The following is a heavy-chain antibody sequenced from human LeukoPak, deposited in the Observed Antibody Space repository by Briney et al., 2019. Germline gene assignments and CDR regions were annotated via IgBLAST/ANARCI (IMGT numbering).Heavy chain of an antibody. J-gene: IGHJ3*02. CDR3: VKGAAYHLGDAFDI. Sequence: GGSLRLSCAASGFTFDDYVMNWVRQAPGKGLEWVSGISWNSGTIGYADSVKGRFTISRDNAKNSLYLQMNSLRAEDTALYYCVKGAAYHLGDAFDIWGQGTMATVSS. CDR1: GFTFDDYV. CDR2: ISWNSGTI. V-gene: IGHV3-9*01. D-gene: IGHD2-15*01.